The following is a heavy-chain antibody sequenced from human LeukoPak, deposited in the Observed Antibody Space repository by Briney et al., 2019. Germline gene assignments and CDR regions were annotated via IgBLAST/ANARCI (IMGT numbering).Heavy chain of an antibody. CDR1: GGSISSSSYY. V-gene: IGHV4-39*07. CDR3: ARGSIAVAGSFDY. D-gene: IGHD6-19*01. Sequence: SETLSLTCTVSGGSISSSSYYWGWIRQPPGKGLEWIGSIYYSGSTYYNPSLKSRVTISVDTSKNQFSLKLSSVTAADTAVYYCARGSIAVAGSFDYWGQGTLVTVSS. CDR2: IYYSGST. J-gene: IGHJ4*02.